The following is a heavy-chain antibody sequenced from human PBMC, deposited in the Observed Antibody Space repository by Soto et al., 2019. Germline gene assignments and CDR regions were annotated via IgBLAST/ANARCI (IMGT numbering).Heavy chain of an antibody. D-gene: IGHD3-10*01. CDR2: ISSSGGNT. Sequence: EVQLLESGGGLVQPGGSLRLSCAASGFPLSAYAISWVRQAPGKGLEWVSTISSSGGNTYYTDSVKGRFTISRDNSKNTLYLQMNSLRAEDTAIYYCAKRPTSTGFGDPFDIWGQGTMVTVSS. J-gene: IGHJ3*02. V-gene: IGHV3-23*01. CDR1: GFPLSAYA. CDR3: AKRPTSTGFGDPFDI.